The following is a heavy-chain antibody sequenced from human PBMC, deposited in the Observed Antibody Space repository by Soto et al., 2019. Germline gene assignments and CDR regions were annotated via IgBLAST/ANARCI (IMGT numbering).Heavy chain of an antibody. Sequence: SETLSLTCSVARASISGFYWSWIRKSAGKGLEWIGRIYATGSTDYNPSLESRVMMSVDTSKKQVCLKMRSVTAADTAVYYCVRDGTKTLRDWFDPWGHGISVTVSS. D-gene: IGHD1-1*01. CDR1: RASISGFY. CDR3: VRDGTKTLRDWFDP. V-gene: IGHV4-4*07. J-gene: IGHJ5*02. CDR2: IYATGST.